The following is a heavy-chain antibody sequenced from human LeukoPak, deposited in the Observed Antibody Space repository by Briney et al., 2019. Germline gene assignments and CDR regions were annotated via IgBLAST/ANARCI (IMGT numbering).Heavy chain of an antibody. CDR3: ARESPHQLAHFDY. V-gene: IGHV4-59*01. CDR2: IYYSGST. D-gene: IGHD6-13*01. Sequence: SETLSLTCTVSGGSLSSYHWSWVRQPPGKGLEWIGDIYYSGSTNYNPSLKSRVTISVDTSKNQFSLKLSSVTAADTAVYSCARESPHQLAHFDYWGQGTLVTVSS. J-gene: IGHJ4*02. CDR1: GGSLSSYH.